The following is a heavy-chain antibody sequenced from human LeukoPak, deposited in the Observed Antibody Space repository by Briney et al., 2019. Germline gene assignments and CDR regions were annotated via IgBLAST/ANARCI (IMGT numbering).Heavy chain of an antibody. Sequence: SETLSLTCTVSGASVSSGYYWSWIRQPPGKGLEWIAYIYHTGSTDSNPSLKSRVTISLDTSKNQFSLKPSSVTAADTAVYYCARRWVYDKRAFDAWGQGTMVTVSS. D-gene: IGHD3-16*01. J-gene: IGHJ3*01. CDR3: ARRWVYDKRAFDA. V-gene: IGHV4-59*08. CDR1: GASVSSGYY. CDR2: IYHTGST.